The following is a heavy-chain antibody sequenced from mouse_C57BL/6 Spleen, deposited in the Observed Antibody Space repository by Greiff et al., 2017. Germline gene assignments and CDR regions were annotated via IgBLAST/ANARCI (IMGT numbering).Heavy chain of an antibody. J-gene: IGHJ2*01. CDR1: GFTFSDYG. CDR3: ARGPFDY. V-gene: IGHV5-17*01. Sequence: DVMLVESGGGLVKPGGSLKLSCAASGFTFSDYGMHWVRQAPEKGLEWVAYISRGSSTIYYADTVKGRFTISRDKAKNTLFLQMTSLRSEDTAMYYCARGPFDYWGQGTTLTVSS. CDR2: ISRGSSTI.